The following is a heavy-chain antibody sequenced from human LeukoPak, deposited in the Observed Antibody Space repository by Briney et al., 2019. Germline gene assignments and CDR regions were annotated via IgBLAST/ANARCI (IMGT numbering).Heavy chain of an antibody. J-gene: IGHJ5*02. CDR1: GFTVSSND. V-gene: IGHV3-23*01. CDR3: AKGPYSGFS. Sequence: GGSLRLSCAASGFTVSSNDMSWVRQAPGKGLEWVSAISGSGGNTYYADSVKGRFTISRDNSKNTLYLQMNSLRAEDTAVYYCAKGPYSGFSWGQGTLVTVSS. D-gene: IGHD1-26*01. CDR2: ISGSGGNT.